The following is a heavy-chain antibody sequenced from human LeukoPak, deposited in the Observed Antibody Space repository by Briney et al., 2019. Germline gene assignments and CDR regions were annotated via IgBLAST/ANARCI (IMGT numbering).Heavy chain of an antibody. Sequence: GGSLRLSCAASGFSFSDSWMDWVRQAPGKGLEWVANIKPDGSQIYYVDSVKGRFTISRDNAKNSLYLQMNSLRAEDTAVYYCARDLNWETYWGQGTLVTVSS. CDR1: GFSFSDSW. D-gene: IGHD7-27*01. CDR2: IKPDGSQI. V-gene: IGHV3-7*01. CDR3: ARDLNWETY. J-gene: IGHJ4*02.